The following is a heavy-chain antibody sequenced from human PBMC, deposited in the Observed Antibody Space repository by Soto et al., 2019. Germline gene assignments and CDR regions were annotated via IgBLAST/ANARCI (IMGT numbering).Heavy chain of an antibody. D-gene: IGHD3-22*01. J-gene: IGHJ6*02. CDR1: GFTFSNAW. Sequence: GGSLRLSCAASGFTFSNAWMNWVRQAPGKGLEWVGRIKSKTDGGTTDYAAPVKGRFTISRDDSKNTLYLQMNSLKTEDTAVYYCTTHLTMIKKGYGMDVWGQGTTVTVSS. V-gene: IGHV3-15*07. CDR3: TTHLTMIKKGYGMDV. CDR2: IKSKTDGGTT.